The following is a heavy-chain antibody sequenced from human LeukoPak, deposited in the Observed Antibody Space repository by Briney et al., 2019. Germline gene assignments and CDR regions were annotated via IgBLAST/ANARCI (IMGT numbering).Heavy chain of an antibody. Sequence: GESLQISCQGSGYSFTSYWIGWVRQMPGKGLEWMGIIYPGDSDTRYSPSFQGQVTISADKSISTAYLQWSSLKASDTAKYYCARRYSSSWAFDPWGQGTLVTVSS. CDR3: ARRYSSSWAFDP. J-gene: IGHJ5*02. V-gene: IGHV5-51*01. CDR2: IYPGDSDT. D-gene: IGHD6-13*01. CDR1: GYSFTSYW.